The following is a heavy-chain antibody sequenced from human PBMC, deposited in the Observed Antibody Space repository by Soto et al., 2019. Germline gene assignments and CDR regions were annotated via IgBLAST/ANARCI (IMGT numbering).Heavy chain of an antibody. D-gene: IGHD4-4*01. CDR2: IDGDASIT. CDR1: GFTFSSYW. CDR3: VRLQSTTLGGGDAFEI. Sequence: DVQLVESGGGLVQPGGSLRLSCAASGFTFSSYWMHWVRQVPGKGLVWVSRIDGDASITTYADSVKGRFTISRDNAKNTLYLQMNSLRAEDTAVYYCVRLQSTTLGGGDAFEIWGQGTKVTVSS. J-gene: IGHJ3*02. V-gene: IGHV3-74*03.